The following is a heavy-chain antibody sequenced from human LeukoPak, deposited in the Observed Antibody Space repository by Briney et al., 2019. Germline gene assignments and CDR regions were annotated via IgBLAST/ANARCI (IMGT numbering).Heavy chain of an antibody. CDR1: GFTFCDYY. CDR2: ISSSSSYT. CDR3: ARGLDYFDY. D-gene: IGHD6-6*01. Sequence: PGGSLRLSCAASGFTFCDYYMSWIRQAPGKGLEWVSYISSSSSYTNYADSVKGRFTISRDNAKNSLYLQMNSLRAEDTAVYYCARGLDYFDYWGQGTLVTVSS. V-gene: IGHV3-11*06. J-gene: IGHJ4*02.